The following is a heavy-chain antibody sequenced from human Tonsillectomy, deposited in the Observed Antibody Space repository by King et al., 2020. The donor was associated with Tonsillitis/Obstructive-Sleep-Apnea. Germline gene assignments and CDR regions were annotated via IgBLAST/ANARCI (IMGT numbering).Heavy chain of an antibody. V-gene: IGHV3-9*01. CDR3: VKDRGTVPKAFDI. CDR2: IDWNGGSI. Sequence: VQLVESRGGLVQPSRSLRLSCAASGFTLDDYAMHWVRQPPGKGLEWVSGIDWNGGSIGYVDSVRGRFTISRDNAKNSLYLQMNSLRPEDTALYYCVKDRGTVPKAFDIWGQGTMVTVSS. CDR1: GFTLDDYA. D-gene: IGHD2-8*02. J-gene: IGHJ3*02.